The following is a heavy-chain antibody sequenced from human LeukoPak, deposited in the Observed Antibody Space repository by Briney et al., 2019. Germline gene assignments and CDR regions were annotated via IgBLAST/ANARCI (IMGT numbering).Heavy chain of an antibody. CDR1: GGTFRVYY. CDR3: PSGLRFHVGSVNWFDL. D-gene: IGHD3-10*01. V-gene: IGHV4-34*01. Sequence: NPSETLSLTCAVPGGTFRVYYWSWIREHPGEGLAWIGQIDHSGSTNYNPSRESRLNLSVDTSKSQVSLNLNSVTAADTAVYYCPSGLRFHVGSVNWFDLWGQGTLVTVSS. J-gene: IGHJ5*02. CDR2: IDHSGST.